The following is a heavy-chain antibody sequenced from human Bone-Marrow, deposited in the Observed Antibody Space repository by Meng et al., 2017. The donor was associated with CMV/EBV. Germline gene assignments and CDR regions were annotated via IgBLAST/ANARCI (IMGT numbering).Heavy chain of an antibody. CDR2: INPNSGGT. D-gene: IGHD6-19*01. Sequence: ASVKVSCKASGYRLTAHYIHWVRKAPGQGLEWMGWINPNSGGTNYAQKFQGRVTMTRDTSISTAFMELSRLRSDDTAVYYCARGVKAVAGTNWFDPWGQGTRVTVSS. V-gene: IGHV1-2*02. J-gene: IGHJ5*02. CDR3: ARGVKAVAGTNWFDP. CDR1: GYRLTAHY.